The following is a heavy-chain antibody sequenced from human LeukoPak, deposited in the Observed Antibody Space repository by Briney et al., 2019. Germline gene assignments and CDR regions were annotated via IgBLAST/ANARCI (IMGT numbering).Heavy chain of an antibody. CDR2: IYAIWCT. CDR3: ARHRRHCTGGSCYSERHYNYYYYMDV. V-gene: IGHV4-61*02. D-gene: IGHD2-15*01. CDR1: GGSLSSGGNY. J-gene: IGHJ6*03. Sequence: SQTLSLTCADSGGSLSSGGNYRGWLRQPAGTGLEYVGRIYAIWCTNYNPSLKRRVTISVYTPKNQFSLKLTSVTAADTPVYSCARHRRHCTGGSCYSERHYNYYYYMDVWGKGTTVTISS.